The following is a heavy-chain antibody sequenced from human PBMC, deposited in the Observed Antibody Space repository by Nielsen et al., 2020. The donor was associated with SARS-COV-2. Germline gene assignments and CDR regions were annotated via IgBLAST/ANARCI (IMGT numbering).Heavy chain of an antibody. Sequence: SLIISCVTSGFPFRDYSIPLVLHAPGNGLECVSTFSRRLCCAYHADSVTGRFSISRDNSKNTLYLQMNGLRGEDTAFYFCAKDGGNYYDIFGSAAGFYVDDWGQGTLVTVSS. J-gene: IGHJ4*02. V-gene: IGHV3-23*01. CDR2: FSRRLCCA. D-gene: IGHD3-22*01. CDR3: AKDGGNYYDIFGSAAGFYVDD. CDR1: GFPFRDYS.